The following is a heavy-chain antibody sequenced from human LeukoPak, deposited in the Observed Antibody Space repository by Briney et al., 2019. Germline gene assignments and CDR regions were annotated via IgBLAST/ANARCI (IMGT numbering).Heavy chain of an antibody. CDR1: GGTFSSYA. V-gene: IGHV1-69*13. CDR3: ARVVGGGLAARPDLGWFDP. J-gene: IGHJ5*02. CDR2: IIPIFGTA. D-gene: IGHD6-6*01. Sequence: SVKVSCKASGGTFSSYAISWVRQAPGQGLEWMGGIIPIFGTANYAQKFQGRVTITADESTSTAYMELSSLRSEDTAVYYCARVVGGGLAARPDLGWFDPWGQGTLVTVSS.